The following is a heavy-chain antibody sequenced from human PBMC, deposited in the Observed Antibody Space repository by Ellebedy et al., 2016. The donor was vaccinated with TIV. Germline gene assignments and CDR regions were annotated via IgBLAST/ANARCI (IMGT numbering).Heavy chain of an antibody. CDR3: ARAGLTMVRGTYNWFDP. Sequence: MPSETLSLTCTVSGGSISSYYWSWIRQPPGKGLEWIGYIYYSGSTNYNPSLKSRVTISVDTSKNQFSLKLSSVTAADTAVYYCARAGLTMVRGTYNWFDPWGQGTLVTVSS. CDR1: GGSISSYY. D-gene: IGHD3-10*01. CDR2: IYYSGST. V-gene: IGHV4-59*01. J-gene: IGHJ5*02.